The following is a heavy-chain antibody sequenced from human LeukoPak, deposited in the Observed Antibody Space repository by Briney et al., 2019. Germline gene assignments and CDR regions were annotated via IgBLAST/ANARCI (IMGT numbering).Heavy chain of an antibody. CDR3: ARRAVAGYNWFDP. V-gene: IGHV4-31*03. CDR2: IYYSGST. CDR1: GGSISSGGYY. J-gene: IGHJ5*02. Sequence: SETLSLTCTVSGGSISSGGYYWSWIRQHPGKGLEWIGYIYYSGSTYYNPSLKSRVTISVDTSKNQFSLKLSSVTAADTAVYYCARRAVAGYNWFDPWGQGTLVTVSS. D-gene: IGHD6-19*01.